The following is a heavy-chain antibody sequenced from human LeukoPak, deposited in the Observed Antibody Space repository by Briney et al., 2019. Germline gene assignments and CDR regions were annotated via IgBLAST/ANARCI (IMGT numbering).Heavy chain of an antibody. CDR1: GFTFISYA. V-gene: IGHV3-23*01. CDR2: ISGSGCST. Sequence: GGSLRLSCAASGFTFISYAMSWVRQAPGKGLDWVSAISGSGCSTYYADSVKGRFTISRDNSNNTLYLQMNSLRAEDTAVYYCAKDHPYCSSTSCNPGYYFDYWGQGTLVTVSS. J-gene: IGHJ4*02. D-gene: IGHD2-2*01. CDR3: AKDHPYCSSTSCNPGYYFDY.